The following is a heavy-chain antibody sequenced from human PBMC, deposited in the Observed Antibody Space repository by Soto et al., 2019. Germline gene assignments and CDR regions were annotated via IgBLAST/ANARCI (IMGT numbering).Heavy chain of an antibody. J-gene: IGHJ4*02. CDR2: IWYDGSNK. D-gene: IGHD3-22*01. CDR1: GFTFSSYG. V-gene: IGHV3-33*01. CDR3: ARGVLTYYYDSSGYYFDY. Sequence: PGGSLRLSCAASGFTFSSYGMHWVRQAPGKGLEWVAVIWYDGSNKYYADSVKGRFTISRDNSKNTLYLQMNSLRAEDTAVYYWARGVLTYYYDSSGYYFDYWGQGTLVTVSS.